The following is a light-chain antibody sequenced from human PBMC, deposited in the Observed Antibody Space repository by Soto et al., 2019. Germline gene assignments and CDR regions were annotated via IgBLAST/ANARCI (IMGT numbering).Light chain of an antibody. V-gene: IGKV3-20*01. CDR3: QQYGSSPRT. Sequence: EIVMTQSPATLSVSPWERATLSCRASQSVSSDLAWYHQKPGQAPRLLIYGASSRATGIPDRFSGGGSGTDFSLTISRLDPEDFAVYYCQQYGSSPRTFGQGTKVDIK. J-gene: IGKJ1*01. CDR1: QSVSSD. CDR2: GAS.